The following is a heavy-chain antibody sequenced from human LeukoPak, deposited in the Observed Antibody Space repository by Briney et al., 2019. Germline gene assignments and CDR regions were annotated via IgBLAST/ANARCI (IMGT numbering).Heavy chain of an antibody. CDR1: GGTFSSYA. CDR3: ASDQKITMVPAFDI. V-gene: IGHV1-69*13. D-gene: IGHD3-10*01. CDR2: IIPIFGTA. J-gene: IGHJ3*02. Sequence: SVKVSCKASGGTFSSYAISWVRQAPGQGLEWMGGIIPIFGTANYAQKFQGRVTITADESTSTAYMELSSLRSEDTAVYYCASDQKITMVPAFDIWGQGTMVTVSS.